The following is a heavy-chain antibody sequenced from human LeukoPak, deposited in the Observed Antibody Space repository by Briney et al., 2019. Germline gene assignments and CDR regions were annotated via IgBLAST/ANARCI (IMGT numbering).Heavy chain of an antibody. CDR1: GGSISSYY. CDR3: ARDSGASNYYYYYMDV. J-gene: IGHJ6*03. CDR2: IYYSGST. Sequence: MTSETLSLTCTVSGGSISSYYWSWIRQPPGKGLEWIGYIYYSGSTNYNPSLKSRVTISVDTSKNQFSLKLSSVTAADTAVYYCARDSGASNYYYYYMDVWGEGTTVTVSS. V-gene: IGHV4-59*01. D-gene: IGHD3-10*01.